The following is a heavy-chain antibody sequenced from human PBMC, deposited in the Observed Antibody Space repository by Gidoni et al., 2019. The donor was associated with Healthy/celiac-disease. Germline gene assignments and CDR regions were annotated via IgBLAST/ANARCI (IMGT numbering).Heavy chain of an antibody. D-gene: IGHD1-26*01. Sequence: TYYADSVKGRFTISRDNSKNTLYLQMNSLRAEDTAVYYCAKVLGPIVGASNAFDIWGQGTMVTVSS. J-gene: IGHJ3*02. CDR2: T. V-gene: IGHV3-23*01. CDR3: AKVLGPIVGASNAFDI.